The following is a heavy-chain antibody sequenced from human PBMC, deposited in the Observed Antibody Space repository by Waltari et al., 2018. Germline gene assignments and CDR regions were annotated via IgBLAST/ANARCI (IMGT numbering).Heavy chain of an antibody. CDR2: INQDGSKK. J-gene: IGHJ4*02. CDR3: AGDKY. V-gene: IGHV3-7*01. CDR1: GFTFSSNW. Sequence: EVQLVESGGGLVQPGGSLRLSCAASGFTFSSNWMTWVRQGPGKGLEEVANINQDGSKKDYVDSVKGRFTISRDNAKNSLYLQMNSLRAEDTAVYYCAGDKYWGQGTLVTVSS.